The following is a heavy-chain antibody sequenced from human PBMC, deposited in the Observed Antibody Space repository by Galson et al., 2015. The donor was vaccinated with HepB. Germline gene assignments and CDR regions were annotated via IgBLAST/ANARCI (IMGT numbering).Heavy chain of an antibody. J-gene: IGHJ4*02. CDR2: IKQDGSEE. CDR3: AKYSLQESLGGY. D-gene: IGHD2/OR15-2a*01. CDR1: GFRFSTYW. Sequence: SLRLSCAASGFRFSTYWMNWVRQAPGKGLEWVAIIKQDGSEEFYVDSVRGRFTISRDNAKNSLYLQMNSLRAEDTALYYCAKYSLQESLGGYWGQGTLVTVSS. V-gene: IGHV3-7*03.